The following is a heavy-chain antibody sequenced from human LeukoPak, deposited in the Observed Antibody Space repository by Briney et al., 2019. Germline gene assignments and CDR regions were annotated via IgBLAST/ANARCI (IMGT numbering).Heavy chain of an antibody. J-gene: IGHJ4*02. CDR1: GYTFTGYY. Sequence: ASVKVSXKASGYTFTGYYMHWVRQAPGQGLEWMGGINPNSGGANYAQKFQGRVTMTRDTSISTAYMELSRLRSDDTAVYYCARTRFLEWSDFDYWGQGTLVTVSS. CDR2: INPNSGGA. CDR3: ARTRFLEWSDFDY. V-gene: IGHV1-2*02. D-gene: IGHD3-3*01.